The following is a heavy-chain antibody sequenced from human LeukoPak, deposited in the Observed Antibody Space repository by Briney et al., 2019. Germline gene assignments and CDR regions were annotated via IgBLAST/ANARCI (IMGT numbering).Heavy chain of an antibody. Sequence: GGSLRLSCAASGFTFSIYAMNWVRQAPGKGLEWVSSISGSGVSGRGGRTFYADSVKGRFTISRDNSKNTFYLQMSSLRADDTAIYYCAKGVAVGEGYYYYGMDVWGQGTRVTVS. CDR1: GFTFSIYA. CDR2: ISGSGVSGRGGRT. D-gene: IGHD6-19*01. V-gene: IGHV3-23*01. J-gene: IGHJ6*02. CDR3: AKGVAVGEGYYYYGMDV.